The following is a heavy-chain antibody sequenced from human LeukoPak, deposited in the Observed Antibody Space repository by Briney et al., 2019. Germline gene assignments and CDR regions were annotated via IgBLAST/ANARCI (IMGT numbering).Heavy chain of an antibody. CDR2: IYSSGST. Sequence: SGTLSLTCTVSGCSITGYDWSWIRQPPGKGLEWIEYIYSSGSTEYKPSLKSQATISADTSKKQFYLKLTYVTAEDTAIYYCARRNDFDIWGQGTMVTVSS. CDR3: ARRNDFDI. J-gene: IGHJ3*02. CDR1: GCSITGYD. V-gene: IGHV4-4*08.